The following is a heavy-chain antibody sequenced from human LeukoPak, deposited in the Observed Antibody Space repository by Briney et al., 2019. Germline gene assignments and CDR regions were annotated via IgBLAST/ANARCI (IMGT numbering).Heavy chain of an antibody. CDR2: IYYSGST. J-gene: IGHJ4*02. CDR3: ARGSWSHINGVGY. CDR1: GGSISSYY. Sequence: SETLSLTRTVSGGSISSYYWSWIRQPPGKGLEWIGYIYYSGSTNYNPSLKSRVTISVDTSKNQFSLKLSSVTAADTAVYYCARGSWSHINGVGYWGQGTLVTVSS. V-gene: IGHV4-59*01. D-gene: IGHD2-21*01.